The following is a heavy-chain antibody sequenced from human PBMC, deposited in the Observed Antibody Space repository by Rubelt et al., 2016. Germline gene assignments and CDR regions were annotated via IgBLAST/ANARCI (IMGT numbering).Heavy chain of an antibody. J-gene: IGHJ3*02. CDR3: ARINRGAFDI. CDR2: ISSNGGST. V-gene: IGHV3-64*04. Sequence: ESGGGLVQPGGSLRLSCSASGFTFSSYAMHWVRQAPGKGLEYVSAISSNGGSTYYADSVKGRFTISRDNSKNTLYLQMNSLRAEDTAVYYCARINRGAFDIWGQGTMVTVSS. D-gene: IGHD3-10*01. CDR1: GFTFSSYA.